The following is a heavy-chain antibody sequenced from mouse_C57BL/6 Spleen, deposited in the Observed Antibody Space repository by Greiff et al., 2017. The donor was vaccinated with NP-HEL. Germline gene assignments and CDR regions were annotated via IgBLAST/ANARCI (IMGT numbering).Heavy chain of an antibody. J-gene: IGHJ1*03. CDR2: IYPGDGDT. Sequence: VQLQQSGAELVKPGASVKISCKASGYAFSSYWMNWVKQRPGKGLEWIGQIYPGDGDTNYNGKFKGKATLTADKSSSTAYMQLSSLTSEVSAVYFCARELRGWYFDVWGTGTTVTVSS. CDR3: ARELRGWYFDV. V-gene: IGHV1-80*01. CDR1: GYAFSSYW. D-gene: IGHD1-1*01.